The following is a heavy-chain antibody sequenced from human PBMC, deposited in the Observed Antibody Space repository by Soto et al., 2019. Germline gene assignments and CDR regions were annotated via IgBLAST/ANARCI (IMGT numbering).Heavy chain of an antibody. Sequence: QVQLVQSGAEVKKPGASVKVSCKASGYTFTSYAMHWVRQAPGQRLEWMGWINAGNGNTKYSQKFQGRVTITRDTSASTAYRELSSLRSEDTAVYYCARVKPLNWYFDLWGRGTLVTVSS. CDR3: ARVKPLNWYFDL. V-gene: IGHV1-3*01. J-gene: IGHJ2*01. CDR1: GYTFTSYA. CDR2: INAGNGNT.